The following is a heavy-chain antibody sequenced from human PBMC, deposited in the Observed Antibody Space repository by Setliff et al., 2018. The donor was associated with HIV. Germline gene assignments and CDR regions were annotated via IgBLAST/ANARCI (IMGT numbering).Heavy chain of an antibody. J-gene: IGHJ5*02. CDR3: ARGLGYKGWFDP. CDR2: LYISGST. V-gene: IGHV4-61*02. CDR1: GGSISSGNYY. D-gene: IGHD1-20*01. Sequence: SETLSLTCTVSGGSISSGNYYWSWIRQPAGKGLEWIGRLYISGSTNYNPSLKSRVTISVDASKKQFSLNLSSVTAADTAVYYCARGLGYKGWFDPWGQGNLVTVSS.